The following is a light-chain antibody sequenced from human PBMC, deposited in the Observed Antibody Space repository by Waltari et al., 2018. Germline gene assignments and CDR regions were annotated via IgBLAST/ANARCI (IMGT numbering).Light chain of an antibody. CDR2: GAS. Sequence: EIVLTQSPGTLSLSPGDRATLSCRASQSVSSSYLAWYQHKPGQAPRLLIYGASSRATGIPDRFSGSGSGTDFTLTISRLDPEDFAVYYCQQYGSSPYTFGQGTKLEIK. V-gene: IGKV3-20*01. CDR1: QSVSSSY. J-gene: IGKJ2*01. CDR3: QQYGSSPYT.